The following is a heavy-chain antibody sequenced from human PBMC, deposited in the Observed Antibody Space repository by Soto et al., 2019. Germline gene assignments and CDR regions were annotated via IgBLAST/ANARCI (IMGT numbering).Heavy chain of an antibody. V-gene: IGHV6-1*01. D-gene: IGHD5-12*01. Sequence: SQTLSLTCAISGDSVSSNAASWNWIRQSPSRGLEWLGRTYFRSKWYNDYAVSVKSRIIINPDTSNNQFSLQLNSVTPEDTAVYFCAKGDNLGPKTGYAFDPWGQGIMVTVSS. CDR2: TYFRSKWYN. J-gene: IGHJ5*02. CDR3: AKGDNLGPKTGYAFDP. CDR1: GDSVSSNAAS.